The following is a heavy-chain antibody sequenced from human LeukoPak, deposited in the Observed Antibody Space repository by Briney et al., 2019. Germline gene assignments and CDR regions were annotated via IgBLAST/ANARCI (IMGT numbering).Heavy chain of an antibody. Sequence: SETLSLTCTVSGGSIRSYYWSWIRQPPGKGLEWIGYIYYSGSTNYNPSLKSRVTITVDTSKNQFSLKLSSVIAADTAVYYCASGAYSYYYMDVWGKGTTDTISS. CDR3: ASGAYSYYYMDV. CDR1: GGSIRSYY. CDR2: IYYSGST. J-gene: IGHJ6*03. V-gene: IGHV4-59*01. D-gene: IGHD4-11*01.